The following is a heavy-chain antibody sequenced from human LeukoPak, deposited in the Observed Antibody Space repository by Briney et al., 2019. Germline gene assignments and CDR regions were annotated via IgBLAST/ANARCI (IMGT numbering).Heavy chain of an antibody. CDR1: EFTFSGYS. V-gene: IGHV3-23*01. CDR2: ISGSGGST. CDR3: AKVDRRELGPYYFDY. Sequence: GGSLRLSCAASEFTFSGYSMNWVRQGPGKGLEWVSGISGSGGSTYYAVSVRGRFTISRDNSENTLYLQINSLRAEDTAVYYCAKVDRRELGPYYFDYWGQGTLVTVSS. J-gene: IGHJ4*02. D-gene: IGHD3-16*02.